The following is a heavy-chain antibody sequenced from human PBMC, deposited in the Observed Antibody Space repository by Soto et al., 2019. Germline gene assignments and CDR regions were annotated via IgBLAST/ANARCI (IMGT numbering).Heavy chain of an antibody. J-gene: IGHJ4*02. CDR2: INWNSDTI. D-gene: IGHD6-13*01. V-gene: IGHV3-9*01. CDR1: GFTFDDYA. Sequence: EVQLVESGGGLVQPGRSLRLSCTASGFTFDDYAMHWVRQAPGKGLEWVSGINWNSDTIGYADSVKGRFTISRDTAKKSLFLQMNSLRTEATALYYCAKGSSSWYEVPLDYWGQGTLVTVSS. CDR3: AKGSSSWYEVPLDY.